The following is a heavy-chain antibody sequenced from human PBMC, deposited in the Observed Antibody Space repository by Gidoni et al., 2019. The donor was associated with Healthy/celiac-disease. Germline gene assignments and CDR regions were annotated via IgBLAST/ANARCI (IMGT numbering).Heavy chain of an antibody. V-gene: IGHV3-48*02. CDR1: GFTFSSYS. D-gene: IGHD2-15*01. Sequence: EVQLVESGGGLVQPGGSLRLSCAASGFTFSSYSMNWVRQAPGKGLEWVSYISSSSSTIYYADSVKGRFTISRDNAKNSLYLQMNSLRDEDTAVYYCARGGRSGGLFRSPLGRNWFDPWGQGTLVTVSS. CDR2: ISSSSSTI. J-gene: IGHJ5*02. CDR3: ARGGRSGGLFRSPLGRNWFDP.